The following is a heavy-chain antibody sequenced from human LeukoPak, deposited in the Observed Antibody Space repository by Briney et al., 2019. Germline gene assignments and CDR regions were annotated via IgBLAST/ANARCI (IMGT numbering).Heavy chain of an antibody. V-gene: IGHV3-7*01. Sequence: PGGSLRLSCAASGFTFSSYWVSWVRQAPGKGLEWVANIKQDGSEKYYVDSVKGRFTISRDNAKNSLYLQMNSLRAEDTAVYNCARLGLLRRNWFDYWGQGTLVTVSS. CDR1: GFTFSSYW. CDR3: ARLGLLRRNWFDY. J-gene: IGHJ4*02. D-gene: IGHD2-15*01. CDR2: IKQDGSEK.